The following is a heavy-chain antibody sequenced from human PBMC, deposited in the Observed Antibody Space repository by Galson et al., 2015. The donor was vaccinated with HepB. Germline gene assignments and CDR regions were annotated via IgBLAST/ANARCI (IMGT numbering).Heavy chain of an antibody. D-gene: IGHD3/OR15-3a*01. V-gene: IGHV3-23*01. CDR2: ISGSGGST. CDR1: GFTFSNYA. Sequence: SLRLSCAASGFTFSNYAMSWVRQAPGKGLEWVSGISGSGGSTNYADSVKGRFTISRDNSKNTLHLQMNSLRVEDTAVYYCAKLGTGYGGWFDPWGQGTLVTVSS. J-gene: IGHJ5*02. CDR3: AKLGTGYGGWFDP.